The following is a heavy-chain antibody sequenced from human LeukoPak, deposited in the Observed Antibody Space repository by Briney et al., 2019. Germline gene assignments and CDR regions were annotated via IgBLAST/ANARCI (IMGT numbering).Heavy chain of an antibody. CDR2: INHSGST. D-gene: IGHD4-11*01. CDR1: GGSFSGYY. V-gene: IGHV4-34*01. J-gene: IGHJ6*02. CDR3: ARAYSPPYYYYGMDV. Sequence: SETLSLTCAVYGGSFSGYYWSWIRQPPGKGLEWIGEINHSGSTNYNPSLKSRVTISVDTSKNQFSLKLSSVTAADTAVYYCARAYSPPYYYYGMDVWGQGTTVTVSS.